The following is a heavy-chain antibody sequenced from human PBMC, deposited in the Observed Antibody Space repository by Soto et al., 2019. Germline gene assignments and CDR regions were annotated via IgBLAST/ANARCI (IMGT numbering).Heavy chain of an antibody. CDR3: AREPVAGLDY. V-gene: IGHV3-66*01. Sequence: PGGSLRLSCSASGFTLSSNYMSWVRQAPGKGPEWVSVIYSGGSTYYADSVKGRFTISRDNSKNTLYLQMNSLRAEDTAVYYCAREPVAGLDYWGQGTLVTVSS. J-gene: IGHJ4*02. D-gene: IGHD6-19*01. CDR1: GFTLSSNY. CDR2: IYSGGST.